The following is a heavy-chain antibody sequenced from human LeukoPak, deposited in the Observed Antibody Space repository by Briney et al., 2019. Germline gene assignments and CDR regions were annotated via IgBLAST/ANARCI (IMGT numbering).Heavy chain of an antibody. CDR2: IYYSGST. D-gene: IGHD3-16*02. V-gene: IGHV4-39*01. Sequence: PSETLSLTCTVSGGSISSSSYYWGWIRQPPGKGLGWIGSIYYSGSTYYNPSLKSRVTISVDTSKNQFSLKLSSVTAADTAVYYCARLAYYDYVWGSYRPYFDYWGQGTLVTVSS. J-gene: IGHJ4*02. CDR3: ARLAYYDYVWGSYRPYFDY. CDR1: GGSISSSSYY.